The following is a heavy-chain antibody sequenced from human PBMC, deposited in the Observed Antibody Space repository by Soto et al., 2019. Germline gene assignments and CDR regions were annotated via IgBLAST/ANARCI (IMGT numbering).Heavy chain of an antibody. CDR3: AGVPAASSSGVATIDY. CDR2: IYYSGST. V-gene: IGHV4-31*03. CDR1: GVSISSGGYY. J-gene: IGHJ4*02. D-gene: IGHD2-2*01. Sequence: LSLTCTVCGVSISSGGYYWSWIRQHPGKGLEWIGYIYYSGSTYYNPSLKSRVTISVDTSKNQFSLKLSSVTAADTAVYYCAGVPAASSSGVATIDYWGKGTLVTVS.